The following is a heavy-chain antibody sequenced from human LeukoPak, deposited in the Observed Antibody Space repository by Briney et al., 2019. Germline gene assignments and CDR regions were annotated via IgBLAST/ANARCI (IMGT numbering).Heavy chain of an antibody. Sequence: GASVKVSCKASGYTFTSYGISWVRQAPGQGLEGMGWISAYNGNTNYAQKLQGRVTMTTDTSTSTAYMELRSLRSDDTAVYYCARELRYFEWFQQRDDAFDIWGQGTIVTVSS. CDR2: ISAYNGNT. V-gene: IGHV1-18*01. J-gene: IGHJ3*02. CDR3: ARELRYFEWFQQRDDAFDI. D-gene: IGHD3-9*01. CDR1: GYTFTSYG.